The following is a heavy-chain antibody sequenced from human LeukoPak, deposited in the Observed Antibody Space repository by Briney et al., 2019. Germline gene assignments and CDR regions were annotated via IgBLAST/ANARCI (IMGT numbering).Heavy chain of an antibody. D-gene: IGHD1-26*01. J-gene: IGHJ3*02. CDR3: ARVGVVGATMAAFDI. Sequence: PSETLSLTCTVSGGSISSYYWSWIRQPAGKGLEWIGRIYTSGSTNYNPSLKSRVTISVDASKNQFSLKLSSVTAADTAVYYCARVGVVGATMAAFDIWGQGTMVTVSS. V-gene: IGHV4-4*07. CDR2: IYTSGST. CDR1: GGSISSYY.